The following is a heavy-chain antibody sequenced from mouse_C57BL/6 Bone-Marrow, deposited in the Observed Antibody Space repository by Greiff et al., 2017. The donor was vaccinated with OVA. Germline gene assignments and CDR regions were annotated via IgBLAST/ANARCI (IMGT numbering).Heavy chain of an antibody. J-gene: IGHJ4*01. CDR2: IDPSDSYT. D-gene: IGHD2-1*01. CDR3: ARTLYYGNSYYAMDY. V-gene: IGHV1-69*01. CDR1: GYTFTSYL. Sequence: QVQLQQPGAELVMPGASVKLSCKASGYTFTSYLMHWVKQRPGQGLEWIGEIDPSDSYTNYNQKFKGKSTLTVDKSSSTAYMQLSSLTSEDSAVXYCARTLYYGNSYYAMDYWGQGTSVTVSS.